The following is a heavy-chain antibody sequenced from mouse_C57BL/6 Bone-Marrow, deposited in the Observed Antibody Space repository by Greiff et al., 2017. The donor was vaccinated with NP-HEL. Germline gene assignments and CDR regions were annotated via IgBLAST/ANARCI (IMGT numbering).Heavy chain of an antibody. CDR3: ARRDLLGGYFDV. J-gene: IGHJ1*03. Sequence: QVQLKQPGAELVMPGASVKLSCKASGYTFTSYWMHWVKQRPGQGLEWIGEIDPSDSYTNYNQKFKGKSTLTVDKSSSTAYMQLSSLTSEDSAVYYCARRDLLGGYFDVWGTGTTVTVSS. CDR1: GYTFTSYW. V-gene: IGHV1-69*01. CDR2: IDPSDSYT. D-gene: IGHD4-1*01.